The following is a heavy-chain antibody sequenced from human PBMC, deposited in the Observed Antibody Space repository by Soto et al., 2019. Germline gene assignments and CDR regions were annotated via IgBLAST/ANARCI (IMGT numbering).Heavy chain of an antibody. D-gene: IGHD2-15*01. Sequence: SETLSLTCTVSGGSISSYYWSWIRQPPGKGLEWIGYIYYSGSTNYNPSLKSRVTISVDTSKNQFSLKLSSVTAADTAVYYCARHPGYCSGGSCYPNWFDPWGQGTLVTLSS. V-gene: IGHV4-59*08. CDR3: ARHPGYCSGGSCYPNWFDP. CDR2: IYYSGST. J-gene: IGHJ5*02. CDR1: GGSISSYY.